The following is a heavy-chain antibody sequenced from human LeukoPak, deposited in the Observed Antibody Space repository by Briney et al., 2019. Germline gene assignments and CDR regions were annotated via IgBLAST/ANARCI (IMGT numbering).Heavy chain of an antibody. Sequence: GGSLRLSCAASGFTFSSYAMHWVRQAPGKGLEWVAVISYDGSNKYYADSVKGRFTISRDNSKNTLYLQMNSLRAEDTAVYYCARDAYSYGSWYYYYMDVWGKGTTVTVSS. CDR2: ISYDGSNK. D-gene: IGHD5-18*01. CDR3: ARDAYSYGSWYYYYMDV. CDR1: GFTFSSYA. J-gene: IGHJ6*03. V-gene: IGHV3-30*04.